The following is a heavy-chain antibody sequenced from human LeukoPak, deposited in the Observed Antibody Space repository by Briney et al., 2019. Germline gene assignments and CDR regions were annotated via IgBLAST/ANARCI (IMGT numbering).Heavy chain of an antibody. CDR2: INPSGDFT. V-gene: IGHV1-46*01. J-gene: IGHJ4*02. D-gene: IGHD4-17*01. CDR1: GYSFSTHW. CDR3: ARDAMTSVTTSPYYFDY. Sequence: ASVKVSCKASGYSFSTHWIHWVRQAPGQGLEWMGIINPSGDFTSYAQKFQGRVTMTKDTSTSTVYMELSSLRSGDTAVFYCARDAMTSVTTSPYYFDYWGQGTLVTVSS.